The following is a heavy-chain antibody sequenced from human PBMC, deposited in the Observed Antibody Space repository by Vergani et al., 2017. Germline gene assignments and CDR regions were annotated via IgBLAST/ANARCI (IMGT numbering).Heavy chain of an antibody. CDR2: IYYSGST. J-gene: IGHJ2*01. D-gene: IGHD4-23*01. Sequence: QLQLQESGPGLVKPSETLSLTCTVSGGSISSSSYYWGWIRQPPGKGLEWIGSIYYSGSTYYNPSLKSRVTISVDTSKNQFSLKLSSVTAADTAVYYCARAGGKNRYFDLWGRGTLVTVSS. V-gene: IGHV4-39*01. CDR3: ARAGGKNRYFDL. CDR1: GGSISSSSYY.